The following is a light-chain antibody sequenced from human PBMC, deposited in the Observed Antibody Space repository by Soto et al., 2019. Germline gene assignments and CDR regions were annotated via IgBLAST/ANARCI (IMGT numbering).Light chain of an antibody. J-gene: IGLJ2*01. CDR1: SSDVGAYNY. CDR2: EVS. V-gene: IGLV2-14*01. Sequence: QSALTQPASVSGSPRQSITISCTGTSSDVGAYNYVSWYQHHPGKAPKLIIYEVSSRPSGVPNRFSGSKSGNTGSLAITGLQPEDEADYYCRSFKSSPTPVVFGGGTKVTVL. CDR3: RSFKSSPTPVV.